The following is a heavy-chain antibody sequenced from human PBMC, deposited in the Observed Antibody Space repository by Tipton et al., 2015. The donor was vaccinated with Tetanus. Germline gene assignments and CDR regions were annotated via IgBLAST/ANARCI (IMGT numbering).Heavy chain of an antibody. CDR2: SCYDGTDT. Sequence: SGFIFSSYGIHWVRQAPGKGLEWVAVSCYDGTDTYYADAVKGRFTISRDNSKNTLYLQMNSLRAEDTAVYYCAREADCSGGSCFSGDFDNWGQGTHVTVSS. J-gene: IGHJ4*02. CDR1: GFIFSSYG. D-gene: IGHD2-15*01. CDR3: AREADCSGGSCFSGDFDN. V-gene: IGHV3-33*01.